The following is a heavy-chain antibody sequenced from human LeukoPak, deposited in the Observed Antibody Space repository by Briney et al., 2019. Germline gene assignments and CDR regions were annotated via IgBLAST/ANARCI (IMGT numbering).Heavy chain of an antibody. CDR3: TRGAIPHGASYYFDY. V-gene: IGHV3-49*03. J-gene: IGHJ4*02. D-gene: IGHD2-2*02. Sequence: GGSLRLSCTASGFTFGDYAMSWFRQAPGKGLEWVGFIRSKAYGGTTEYAASVKGRFTISRDDSKSIAYLQMNSLKTEDTAVYYCTRGAIPHGASYYFDYWGQGTLVTVSS. CDR2: IRSKAYGGTT. CDR1: GFTFGDYA.